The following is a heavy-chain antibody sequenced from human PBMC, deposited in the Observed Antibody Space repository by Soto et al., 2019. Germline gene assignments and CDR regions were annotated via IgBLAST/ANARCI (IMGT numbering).Heavy chain of an antibody. J-gene: IGHJ4*02. CDR2: ISTYNGDT. Sequence: ASVKVSCKASGYTFTSFGISWVRQVPGQGLEWMGWISTYNGDTNYAQHLQGRVTMTTDTSTSTAYMELRSLRSDDTAVYYCARGYCSFTSCLFDFWGQGALVTVSS. D-gene: IGHD2-2*01. V-gene: IGHV1-18*01. CDR3: ARGYCSFTSCLFDF. CDR1: GYTFTSFG.